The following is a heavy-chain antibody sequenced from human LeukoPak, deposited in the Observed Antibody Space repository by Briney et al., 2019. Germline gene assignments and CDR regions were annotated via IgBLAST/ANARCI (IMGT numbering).Heavy chain of an antibody. Sequence: GGSLRLSCAASGFTVSSNYMSWVRQAPGKGLEWVSVIHTGGTTYYSDSVKGRFIISRDNSKNTLYLQMNGLRTEDTAVYFCARGTPSYSSSQNYFDYWGQGTLVTVSS. J-gene: IGHJ4*02. V-gene: IGHV3-66*02. CDR1: GFTVSSNY. CDR2: IHTGGTT. CDR3: ARGTPSYSSSQNYFDY. D-gene: IGHD6-6*01.